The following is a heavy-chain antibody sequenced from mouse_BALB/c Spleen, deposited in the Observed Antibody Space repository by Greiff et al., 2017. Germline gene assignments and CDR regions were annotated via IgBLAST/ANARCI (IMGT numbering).Heavy chain of an antibody. CDR1: GFSLTSYG. CDR2: IWAGGST. D-gene: IGHD2-4*01. CDR3: AKSTMITTTGFAY. V-gene: IGHV2-9*02. Sequence: VKLMESGPGLVAPSQSLSITCTVSGFSLTSYGVHWVRQPPGKGLEWLGVIWAGGSTNYNSALMSRLSISKDNSKSQVFLKMNSLQTDDTAMYYCAKSTMITTTGFAYWGQGTLVTVSA. J-gene: IGHJ3*01.